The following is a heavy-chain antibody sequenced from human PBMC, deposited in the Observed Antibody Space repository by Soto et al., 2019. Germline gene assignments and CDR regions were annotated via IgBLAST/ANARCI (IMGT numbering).Heavy chain of an antibody. D-gene: IGHD3-3*01. Sequence: QVQLQESGPGLVKPSETLSLTCTVSGGSISSYYWSWIRQPPGKGLEWIGYIYYSGSTNYNPSLKSRVTISVDTSKNQFSLKLSSVTSADTAVYYCARDRSLLMSWFDHWGQGTLVTVSS. V-gene: IGHV4-59*01. CDR1: GGSISSYY. CDR2: IYYSGST. CDR3: ARDRSLLMSWFDH. J-gene: IGHJ5*02.